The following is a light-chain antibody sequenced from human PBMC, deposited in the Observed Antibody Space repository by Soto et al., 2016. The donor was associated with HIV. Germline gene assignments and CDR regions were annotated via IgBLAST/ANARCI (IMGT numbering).Light chain of an antibody. Sequence: DIQMTQSPSSVSASVGDRVTVTCRASQGINRWLAWYQQKPGEAPKLLISATSNLQNGVPSRFSGSGSGTDFTLTISDLQHEDLATYYCQQSSRTPRTFGQGTKVEI. CDR3: QQSSRTPRT. V-gene: IGKV1-12*01. CDR1: QGINRW. J-gene: IGKJ1*01. CDR2: ATS.